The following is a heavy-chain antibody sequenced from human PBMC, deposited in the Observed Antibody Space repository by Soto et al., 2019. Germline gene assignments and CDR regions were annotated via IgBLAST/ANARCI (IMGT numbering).Heavy chain of an antibody. J-gene: IGHJ6*02. CDR1: GYTFTSYY. CDR3: ARDRGYCSSTSCYGPYYYYGMDV. CDR2: INPSGGST. D-gene: IGHD2-2*01. Sequence: ASVKVSCKASGYTFTSYYMHWVRQAPGQGLEWMGIINPSGGSTSYAQKFQGRVTMTRDTSTSTVYMELSSLRSEDTAVYYCARDRGYCSSTSCYGPYYYYGMDVWGQGTTVTVSS. V-gene: IGHV1-46*01.